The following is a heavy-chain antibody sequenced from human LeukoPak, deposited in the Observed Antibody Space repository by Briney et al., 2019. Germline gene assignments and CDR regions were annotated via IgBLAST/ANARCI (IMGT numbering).Heavy chain of an antibody. CDR1: GGSFNTHA. J-gene: IGHJ4*02. CDR2: IIPILSTT. D-gene: IGHD2-2*02. Sequence: SLKVSCKASGGSFNTHAISWVRQAPGQGLEWMGRIIPILSTTTYTQKFQGRVTITADKSTSTAYMEVSSLRSDDTAVYYCARARNYCESTACYNHFDVGGQGTLVTVSS. V-gene: IGHV1-69*06. CDR3: ARARNYCESTACYNHFDV.